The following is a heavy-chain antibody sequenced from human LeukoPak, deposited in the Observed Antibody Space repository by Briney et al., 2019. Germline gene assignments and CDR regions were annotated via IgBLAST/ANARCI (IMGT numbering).Heavy chain of an antibody. D-gene: IGHD3-10*01. Sequence: PSETLSLTCTVSGDSISGSSYYWCWIRQPPGKGLEWIGSIHYSGSTQYNPSLKSRVSTSVDTSKNTFSLKLTSVSAADTAVYYCARLLPFGELSPWGQGTLVTVSS. CDR1: GDSISGSSYY. CDR2: IHYSGST. CDR3: ARLLPFGELSP. V-gene: IGHV4-39*01. J-gene: IGHJ5*02.